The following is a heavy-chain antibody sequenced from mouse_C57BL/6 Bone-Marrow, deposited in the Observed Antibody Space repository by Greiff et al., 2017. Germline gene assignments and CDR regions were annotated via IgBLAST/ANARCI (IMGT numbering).Heavy chain of an antibody. J-gene: IGHJ4*01. V-gene: IGHV1-63*01. CDR1: GYTFTNYW. Sequence: QVQLQQSGAELVRPGTSVKMSCKASGYTFTNYWIGWAKQRPGHGLEWIGDIYPGGGYTNYNEKFKGKATLTADKSSSTAYMQFSSLTSEDSAIYYCARHDYDGYYAMDYWGQGTSVTVSS. D-gene: IGHD2-4*01. CDR3: ARHDYDGYYAMDY. CDR2: IYPGGGYT.